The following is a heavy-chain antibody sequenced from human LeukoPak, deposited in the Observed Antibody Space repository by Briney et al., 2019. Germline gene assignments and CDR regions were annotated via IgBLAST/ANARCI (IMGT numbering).Heavy chain of an antibody. CDR2: ISYDGTNK. V-gene: IGHV3-30*18. CDR3: AKGTYRASVGYFDY. CDR1: GFTLRNYG. Sequence: PGGSLRLSCAASGFTLRNYGMHWVRQAPGKGLEWVALISYDGTNKYDADSVKGRFTISRDNSQSTLFLQMNSLRAEDTAVYYCAKGTYRASVGYFDYWGQGTLVTVSS. J-gene: IGHJ4*02. D-gene: IGHD5-12*01.